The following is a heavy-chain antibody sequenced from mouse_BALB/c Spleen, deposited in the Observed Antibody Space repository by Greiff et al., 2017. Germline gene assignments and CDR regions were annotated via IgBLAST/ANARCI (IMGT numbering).Heavy chain of an antibody. J-gene: IGHJ2*01. CDR1: GYTFTDYA. CDR2: ISTYSGNT. V-gene: IGHV1-67*01. D-gene: IGHD2-14*01. Sequence: DQLQQSGPELVRPGVSVKISCKGSGYTFTDYAMHWVKQSHAKSLEWIGVISTYSGNTNYNQKVKGKATMTVDKSSSTAYMQLSSPTSEDSAVYYCTRGRDDGDYFDYWGQGTTLTVSS. CDR3: TRGRDDGDYFDY.